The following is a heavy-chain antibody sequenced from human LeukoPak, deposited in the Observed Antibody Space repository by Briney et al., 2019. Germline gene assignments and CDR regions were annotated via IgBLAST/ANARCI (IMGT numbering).Heavy chain of an antibody. CDR2: ITSTGSDI. V-gene: IGHV3-21*01. J-gene: IGHJ5*02. CDR1: GFTFSSYT. CDR3: ARGIDSSGWLSWFDP. Sequence: PGGSLRLSCAASGFTFSSYTMNWVRQAPGKGLEWVSSITSTGSDIYYADSVKGRFTISRDNAKNSLYLQVNSLRAEDTAVYYCARGIDSSGWLSWFDPWGQGTLVTVSS. D-gene: IGHD6-19*01.